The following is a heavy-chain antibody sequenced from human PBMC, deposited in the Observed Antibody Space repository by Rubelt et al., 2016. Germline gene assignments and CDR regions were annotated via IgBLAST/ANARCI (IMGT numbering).Heavy chain of an antibody. Sequence: QVHLVQSGGEVKTPGAAVKVSCKASGYTFRSFGISWVRQAPGQGLEWMGRINPNSGGTNFSKKFQGRVNRTRDTSISTAYMELSRLRSDDTAVDYCARSGGWLLRPDDYWGQGTLVTVSS. CDR3: ARSGGWLLRPDDY. V-gene: IGHV1-2*06. D-gene: IGHD3-22*01. J-gene: IGHJ4*02. CDR1: GYTFRSFG. CDR2: INPNSGGT.